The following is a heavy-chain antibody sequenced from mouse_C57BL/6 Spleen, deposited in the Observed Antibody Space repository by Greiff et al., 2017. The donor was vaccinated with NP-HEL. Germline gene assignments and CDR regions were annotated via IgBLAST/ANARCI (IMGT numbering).Heavy chain of an antibody. D-gene: IGHD1-1*01. V-gene: IGHV14-4*01. CDR2: IDPENGDT. CDR1: GFNIKDAY. CDR3: TTNYYGPYAMDY. J-gene: IGHJ4*01. Sequence: VQLKQSGAELVRPGASVKLSCTASGFNIKDAYMHWVKQRPEQGLEGIGWIDPENGDTEYASKFQGKATITADTSSNTAYLQLSSLTSEDTAVYYCTTNYYGPYAMDYWGQGTSVTVSS.